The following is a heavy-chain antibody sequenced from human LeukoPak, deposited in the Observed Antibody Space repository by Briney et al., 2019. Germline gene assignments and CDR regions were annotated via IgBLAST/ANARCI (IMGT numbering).Heavy chain of an antibody. Sequence: SESLSLTCTVSGGSISDYYWSWIRQPPGKGLEWIGGIFGSGSSNYNPSLKSRLTISVDTSKNQSPLQLTSATAADTAVYYCAREKDTGSNHAKIRYDIWGQGTMVTVSS. D-gene: IGHD1-26*01. J-gene: IGHJ3*02. CDR3: AREKDTGSNHAKIRYDI. CDR2: IFGSGSS. V-gene: IGHV4-59*01. CDR1: GGSISDYY.